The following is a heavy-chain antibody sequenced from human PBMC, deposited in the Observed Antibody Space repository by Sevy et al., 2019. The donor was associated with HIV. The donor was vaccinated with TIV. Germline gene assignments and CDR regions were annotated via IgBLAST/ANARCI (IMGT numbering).Heavy chain of an antibody. CDR2: ISSSGDTP. J-gene: IGHJ6*02. V-gene: IGHV3-48*03. CDR3: AKRGGQYDLGMDV. D-gene: IGHD3-3*01. CDR1: GFTFSSFE. Sequence: GSLRLSCAASGFTFSSFEMNWVRQAPGKGLEWGSYISSSGDTPDYADSVRGRFTISRDNAKKSLYLQMNSLRAEYTAIYYCAKRGGQYDLGMDVWGQGTTVTVSS.